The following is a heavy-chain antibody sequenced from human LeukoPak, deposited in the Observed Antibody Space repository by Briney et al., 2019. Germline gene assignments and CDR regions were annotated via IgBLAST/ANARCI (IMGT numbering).Heavy chain of an antibody. CDR3: ARHDIAENWFDP. D-gene: IGHD6-13*01. Sequence: SGTLSLTCAVSGGSISSSTNWWSWVRQPPGKGLEWIGSIYYSGSTYYNPSLKSRVTISVDTSKNQFSLKLSSVTAADTAVYYCARHDIAENWFDPWGQGTLVTVSS. CDR1: GGSISSSTNW. J-gene: IGHJ5*02. V-gene: IGHV4-39*01. CDR2: IYYSGST.